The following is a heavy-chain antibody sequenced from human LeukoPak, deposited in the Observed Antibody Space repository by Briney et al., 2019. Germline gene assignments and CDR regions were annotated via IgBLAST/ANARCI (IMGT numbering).Heavy chain of an antibody. J-gene: IGHJ4*02. Sequence: SETLSLTCTVSGGSISSSSYYWGWIRQPPGKGLEWIGSIYYSGSTTYNPSLKSRLTMSIDTSKNQFSLRLSSVTAADTAMYFCGFSEGDFWGQGALVTVSS. D-gene: IGHD6-25*01. CDR2: IYYSGST. CDR3: GFSEGDF. CDR1: GGSISSSSYY. V-gene: IGHV4-39*07.